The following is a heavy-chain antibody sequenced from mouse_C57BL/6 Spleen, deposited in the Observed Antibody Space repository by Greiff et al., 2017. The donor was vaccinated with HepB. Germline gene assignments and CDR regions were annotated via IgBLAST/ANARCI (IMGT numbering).Heavy chain of an antibody. CDR1: GYTFTSYW. Sequence: VQLQQPGAELVRPGSSVKLSCKASGYTFTSYWMDWVKQRPGQGLEWIGNIYPSDSETHYNQKFKDKATLTVDKSSSTAYMQLSSLTSEDSAVYYCARRNPGGYFDVWGTGTTVTVSS. V-gene: IGHV1-61*01. CDR3: ARRNPGGYFDV. CDR2: IYPSDSET. J-gene: IGHJ1*03. D-gene: IGHD2-1*01.